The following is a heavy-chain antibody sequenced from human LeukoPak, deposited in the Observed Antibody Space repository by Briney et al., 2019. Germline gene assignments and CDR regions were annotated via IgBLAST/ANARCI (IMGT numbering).Heavy chain of an antibody. CDR2: VHYSGTA. J-gene: IGHJ4*02. D-gene: IGHD6-19*01. V-gene: IGHV4-59*01. Sequence: SETLSLTCTVSGGSISSYYWSWVRQPPGKGLEFIGHVHYSGTANYNPSLRSRVTISVDTSKNQFSLKLSSVTAADTAVYYCARGSSGWYSHLGYWGQGTLVTVSS. CDR1: GGSISSYY. CDR3: ARGSSGWYSHLGY.